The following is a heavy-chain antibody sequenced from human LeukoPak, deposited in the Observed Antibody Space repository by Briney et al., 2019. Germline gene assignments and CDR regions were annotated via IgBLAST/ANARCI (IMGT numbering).Heavy chain of an antibody. CDR1: GGSISSSSYY. Sequence: KPSETLSLTCTVSGGSISSSSYYWGWIRQPPGKGLEWIGSIYYSGSTYYNPSLKSRVTISVDTSKNQFSLKLSSVTAADTAVYYCARLRVVPAPPFDIWGQGTMVTVSS. CDR2: IYYSGST. V-gene: IGHV4-39*01. J-gene: IGHJ3*02. CDR3: ARLRVVPAPPFDI. D-gene: IGHD2-2*01.